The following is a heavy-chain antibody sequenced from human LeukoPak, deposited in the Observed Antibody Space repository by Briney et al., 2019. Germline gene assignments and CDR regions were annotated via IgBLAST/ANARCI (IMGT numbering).Heavy chain of an antibody. V-gene: IGHV4-61*02. CDR2: IYTSGST. J-gene: IGHJ5*02. Sequence: PSETLSLTCTVSGGSISSGSYYWSWIRQPAGKGLEWIGRIYTSGSTNYNPSLKSRVTISVDTSKNQFSLKLSSVTAADTAVYYCARDRYSSGWYDGNNNWFDPWGQGTLVTVSS. D-gene: IGHD6-19*01. CDR3: ARDRYSSGWYDGNNNWFDP. CDR1: GGSISSGSYY.